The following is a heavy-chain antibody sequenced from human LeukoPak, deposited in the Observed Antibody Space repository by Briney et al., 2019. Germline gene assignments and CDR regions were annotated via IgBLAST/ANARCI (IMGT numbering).Heavy chain of an antibody. D-gene: IGHD4-17*01. CDR2: IYYSGST. J-gene: IGHJ4*02. Sequence: SETLSLTCTVSGGSISSSSYYWGWIRQPPGKGLEWIGSIYYSGSTYYNPSLKSRVTISVDTSKNQFSLKLSSVTAADTAVYYCARRLLDYGVYFDYWGQGTLVTVSS. CDR1: GGSISSSSYY. CDR3: ARRLLDYGVYFDY. V-gene: IGHV4-39*07.